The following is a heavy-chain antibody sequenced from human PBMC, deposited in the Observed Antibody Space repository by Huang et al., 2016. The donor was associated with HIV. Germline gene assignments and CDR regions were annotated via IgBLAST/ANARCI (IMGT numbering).Heavy chain of an antibody. J-gene: IGHJ4*02. CDR3: AREETYYYDSSGFDY. CDR1: GYTFTSYG. V-gene: IGHV1-18*01. D-gene: IGHD3-22*01. Sequence: QVQLVQSGAEVKKPGASVKVSCKASGYTFTSYGISWVGQAPGQGLEWMGWISAYNGNTNYAQKLQGRGTMTTDTSTSTAYMELRSLRSDDTAVYYCAREETYYYDSSGFDYWGQGTLVTVSS. CDR2: ISAYNGNT.